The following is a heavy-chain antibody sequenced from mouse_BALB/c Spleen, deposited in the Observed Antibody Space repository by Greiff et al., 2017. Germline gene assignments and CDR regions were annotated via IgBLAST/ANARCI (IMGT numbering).Heavy chain of an antibody. CDR3: AREDDGYRRRNAVDY. CDR2: INSNGGST. J-gene: IGHJ4*01. CDR1: GFTFSSYG. D-gene: IGHD2-3*01. Sequence: EVQLVESGGGLVQPGGSLKLSCAASGFTFSSYGMSWVRQTPDKRLELVATINSNGGSTYYPDSVKGRFTISRDNAKNTLYLQMSLKSEDTAMYDCAREDDGYRRRNAVDYWGQGTSVTVSA. V-gene: IGHV5-6-3*01.